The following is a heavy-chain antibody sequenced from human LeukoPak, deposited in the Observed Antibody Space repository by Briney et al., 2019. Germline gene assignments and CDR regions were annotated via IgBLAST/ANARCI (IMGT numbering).Heavy chain of an antibody. V-gene: IGHV4-4*07. CDR1: GGSISSYY. D-gene: IGHD3-22*01. CDR2: IYTSGST. J-gene: IGHJ5*02. Sequence: KPSETLSHTCTVSGGSISSYYWSWIRQPAGKGLEWIGRIYTSGSTNYNPSLKSRVTISVDTSKNQLSLKLRSVTAADTAVYYCAAVTMIVEGRAWFDPWGQGTLVTVSS. CDR3: AAVTMIVEGRAWFDP.